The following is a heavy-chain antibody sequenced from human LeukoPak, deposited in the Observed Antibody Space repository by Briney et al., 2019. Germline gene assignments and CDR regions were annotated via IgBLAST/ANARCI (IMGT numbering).Heavy chain of an antibody. V-gene: IGHV4-30-2*01. CDR3: ARERLQYDILTGYTSGKFDY. D-gene: IGHD3-9*01. CDR1: GGSISSGGYS. Sequence: KPSQTLSLTCAVSGGSISSGGYSWSWIRQPPGKGLEWIGYIYHSGSTYYNPSLKSRVTISVDRSKNQFSLKLSSVTAADTAVYYCARERLQYDILTGYTSGKFDYWGQGTLVTVSS. J-gene: IGHJ4*02. CDR2: IYHSGST.